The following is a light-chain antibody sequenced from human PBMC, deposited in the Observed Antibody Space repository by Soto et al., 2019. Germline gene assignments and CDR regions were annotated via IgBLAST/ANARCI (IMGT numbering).Light chain of an antibody. CDR3: QEYIHWPPGM. CDR1: QFVSRR. J-gene: IGKJ1*01. Sequence: EIVVTQSPATLSASPGERVTLSCRASQFVSRRLAWYQQRLVQVPRLLIYDTSTRAPGISARFTCSGSGTEFTLTIRSLQSEDFAVYYCQEYIHWPPGMFGPGTTVDIK. CDR2: DTS. V-gene: IGKV3-15*01.